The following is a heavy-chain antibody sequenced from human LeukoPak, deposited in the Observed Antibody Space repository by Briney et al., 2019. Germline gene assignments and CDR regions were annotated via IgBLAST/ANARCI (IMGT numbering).Heavy chain of an antibody. D-gene: IGHD2-2*01. V-gene: IGHV3-11*01. Sequence: KPGGSLRLSCAASGFTFSDYYMSWLRQAPGKGLEWVSYISSSGSTIYYADSVKGRFTISRDNAKNSLYLQMNSLRAEDTAVYYCAREMPSAPTDAFDIWGQGTMVTVSS. J-gene: IGHJ3*02. CDR3: AREMPSAPTDAFDI. CDR1: GFTFSDYY. CDR2: ISSSGSTI.